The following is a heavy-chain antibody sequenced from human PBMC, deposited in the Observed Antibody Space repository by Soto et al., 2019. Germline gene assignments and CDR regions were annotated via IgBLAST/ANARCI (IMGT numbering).Heavy chain of an antibody. CDR1: GGSFSGYY. J-gene: IGHJ4*02. Sequence: SETLSLTCAVYGGSFSGYYWSWIRQPPGKGLEWIGEINHSGSTNYNPSLKSRVTISVDTSKNQFSLKLSSVTAADTAVYYCARGLRGYYFDYWGQGTLVTVSS. D-gene: IGHD4-17*01. V-gene: IGHV4-34*01. CDR2: INHSGST. CDR3: ARGLRGYYFDY.